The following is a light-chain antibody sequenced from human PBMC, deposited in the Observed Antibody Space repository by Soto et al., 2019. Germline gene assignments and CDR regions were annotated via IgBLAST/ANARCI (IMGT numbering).Light chain of an antibody. CDR2: DAY. CDR3: HQYNNWPPWT. V-gene: IGKV3-15*01. CDR1: QSVSSN. J-gene: IGKJ1*01. Sequence: EIVMTQSPATLCVSPGERATLSCRASQSVSSNLAWYQQKPGQAPRIIIYDAYTRATGIPARFSGSGSGTEFTLTISSLQSEDFAVYYCHQYNNWPPWTCGQGTKVDIK.